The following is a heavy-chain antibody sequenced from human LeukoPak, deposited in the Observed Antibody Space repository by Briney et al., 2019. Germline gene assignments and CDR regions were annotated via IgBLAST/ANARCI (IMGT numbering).Heavy chain of an antibody. CDR1: GYSINNYW. CDR2: IYPADSDN. CDR3: ARQEYCSGGSCYTWFDP. D-gene: IGHD2-15*01. V-gene: IGHV5-51*01. J-gene: IGHJ5*02. Sequence: GESLKISCKGSGYSINNYWIGWVRQMPGKGLEWMGIIYPADSDNRYSPSFQGQVTISADKSISTAYLQWSSLKASDTAMYYCARQEYCSGGSCYTWFDPWGQGTLVTVS.